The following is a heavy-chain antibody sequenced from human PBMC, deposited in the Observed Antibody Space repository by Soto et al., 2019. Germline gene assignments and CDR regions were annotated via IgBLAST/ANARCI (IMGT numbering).Heavy chain of an antibody. CDR3: ARDLGLSYCSSTSCPKGMDV. CDR2: INPSGGST. J-gene: IGHJ6*02. CDR1: GYTFTSYY. D-gene: IGHD2-2*01. V-gene: IGHV1-46*01. Sequence: ASVKVSCKASGYTFTSYYMHWVRQAPGQGLEWMGIINPSGGSTGYAQKFQGRVTMTRDTSTSTVYMELSSLRSEDTAVYYCARDLGLSYCSSTSCPKGMDVWGQGTTVTVSS.